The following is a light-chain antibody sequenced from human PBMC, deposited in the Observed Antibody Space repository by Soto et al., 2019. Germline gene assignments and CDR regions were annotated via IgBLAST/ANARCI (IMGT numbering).Light chain of an antibody. V-gene: IGKV1-27*01. CDR1: QGISSD. CDR2: AAS. J-gene: IGKJ4*01. Sequence: DIQMTQSPSSLSASVGDRVTITCRASQGISSDLAWYHQEPGKVPKVLIYAASTLQSGVPSRFSGSGSGTDFTLTISSLQSEDVGTYYCQKYNSAPLTFGGGTKVEIE. CDR3: QKYNSAPLT.